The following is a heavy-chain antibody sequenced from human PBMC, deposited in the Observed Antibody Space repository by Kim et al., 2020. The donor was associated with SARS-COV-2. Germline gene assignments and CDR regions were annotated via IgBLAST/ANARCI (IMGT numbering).Heavy chain of an antibody. CDR1: GGSFSGYY. V-gene: IGHV4-34*01. J-gene: IGHJ4*02. CDR2: INHSGST. Sequence: SETLSLTCAVYGGSFSGYYWSWIRQPPGKGLEWIGEINHSGSTNYNPSLKSRVTISVDTSKNQFSLKLSSVTAADTAVYYCSRYSSSMFFDYWGQGTLVTVSS. D-gene: IGHD6-19*01. CDR3: SRYSSSMFFDY.